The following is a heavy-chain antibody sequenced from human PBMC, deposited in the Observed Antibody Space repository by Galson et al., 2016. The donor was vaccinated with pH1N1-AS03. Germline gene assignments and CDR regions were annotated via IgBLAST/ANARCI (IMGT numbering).Heavy chain of an antibody. CDR3: TALDF. CDR2: ITWNSDSI. J-gene: IGHJ4*02. V-gene: IGHV3-9*01. Sequence: SLRLSCAASGFTFDDYAMHWVRLAPGKGLEWVSGITWNSDSIGYADSVKGRFTISRDNAQNSLYLQMNNLRSENSALYYCTALDFWGRGTLVTVSS. CDR1: GFTFDDYA.